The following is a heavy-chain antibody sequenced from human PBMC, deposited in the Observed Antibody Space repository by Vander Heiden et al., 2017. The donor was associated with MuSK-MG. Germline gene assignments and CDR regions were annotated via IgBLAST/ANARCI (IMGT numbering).Heavy chain of an antibody. D-gene: IGHD4-17*01. CDR2: IYWDDDK. CDR3: AHSDGDYAPRHFDP. J-gene: IGHJ5*02. V-gene: IGHV2-5*02. CDR1: GFSLSTSGVG. Sequence: QITLKESGPTLVKPTQTLTLTCTFSGFSLSTSGVGVGWIRQPPGKALEWLALIYWDDDKRYSPSLKSRLTITKDTSKNQVVRTMTKMDTVETATYYCAHSDGDYAPRHFDPWGQGTMVTVSS.